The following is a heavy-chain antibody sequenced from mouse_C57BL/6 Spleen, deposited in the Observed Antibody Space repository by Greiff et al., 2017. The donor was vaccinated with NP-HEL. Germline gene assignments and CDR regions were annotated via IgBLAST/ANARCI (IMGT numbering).Heavy chain of an antibody. D-gene: IGHD3-3*01. CDR2: INPNNGGT. J-gene: IGHJ1*03. CDR3: ARSGPLGAGYFDV. CDR1: GYTFTDYY. V-gene: IGHV1-26*01. Sequence: VQLQQSGPELVKPGASVKISCKASGYTFTDYYMNWVKQSHGKSLEWIGDINPNNGGTSYNQKFKGKATLTVDKSSSTAYMELRSLTSEDSAVYYCARSGPLGAGYFDVWGTGTTVTVSS.